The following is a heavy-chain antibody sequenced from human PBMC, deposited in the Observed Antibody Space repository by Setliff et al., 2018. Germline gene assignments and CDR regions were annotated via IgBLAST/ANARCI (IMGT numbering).Heavy chain of an antibody. CDR3: ARASRFGTIVYKGYYYMDV. Sequence: RASVKVSCKTSGYTFTTYYIYWVRQAPGQGLEWMGWINTNTGNPSYAQDFTGRFVFSLDTSVSTAYLQISSLKAEDTAVYYCARASRFGTIVYKGYYYMDVWGKGTTVTVSS. V-gene: IGHV7-4-1*02. CDR2: INTNTGNP. CDR1: GYTFTTYY. J-gene: IGHJ6*03. D-gene: IGHD3-10*01.